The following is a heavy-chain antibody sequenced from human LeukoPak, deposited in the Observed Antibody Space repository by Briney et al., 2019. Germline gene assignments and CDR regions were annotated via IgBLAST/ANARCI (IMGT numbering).Heavy chain of an antibody. V-gene: IGHV4-34*01. CDR3: ARGYCSGGSCYSVGSYYFDY. CDR1: GGSFSGYY. J-gene: IGHJ4*02. Sequence: SETLSLTCAVYGGSFSGYYWSWIRQPPGKGLEWIGEINHSGSTYYNPSLKSRVTISVDTSKNQFSLKLSSVTAADTAVYYCARGYCSGGSCYSVGSYYFDYWGQGTLVTVSS. CDR2: INHSGST. D-gene: IGHD2-15*01.